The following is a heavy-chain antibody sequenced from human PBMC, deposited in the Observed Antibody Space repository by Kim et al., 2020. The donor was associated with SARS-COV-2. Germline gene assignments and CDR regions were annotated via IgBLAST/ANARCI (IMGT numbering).Heavy chain of an antibody. CDR3: AAYYYDTGGYWSSAGIVDY. V-gene: IGHV3-23*01. CDR2: IGVSGANT. D-gene: IGHD3-22*01. Sequence: GGSLRLSCAASGFTFSNYAMTWVRQAPGKGLEWVSSIGVSGANTYGADSVKGRFTISRDNSKSTLYLHMYSLRAEDTAVYYCAAYYYDTGGYWSSAGIVDYWGQGTLVTVSS. J-gene: IGHJ4*01. CDR1: GFTFSNYA.